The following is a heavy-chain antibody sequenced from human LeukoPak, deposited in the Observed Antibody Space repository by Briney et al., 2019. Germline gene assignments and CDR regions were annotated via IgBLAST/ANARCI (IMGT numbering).Heavy chain of an antibody. CDR3: ARASTSWNWFDP. Sequence: SQTLSLTCTVSGDSISSGSYYWSWIRQPAGKGLEWIGRIYTNGSTNYNPSLKSRVTISVDTSKNQFSLKLSSVTAADTAVYYCARASTSWNWFDPWGQGTLVTVSS. V-gene: IGHV4-61*02. CDR2: IYTNGST. CDR1: GDSISSGSYY. D-gene: IGHD2-2*01. J-gene: IGHJ5*02.